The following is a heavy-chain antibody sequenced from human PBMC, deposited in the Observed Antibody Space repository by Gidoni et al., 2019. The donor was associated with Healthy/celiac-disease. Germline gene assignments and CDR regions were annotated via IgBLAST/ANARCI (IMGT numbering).Heavy chain of an antibody. V-gene: IGHV3-48*03. CDR1: GFTFSSYE. CDR3: ASDLNLDYYYDSSGYYYPSLRY. Sequence: EVQLVESGGGLVQPGGSLRLSCAASGFTFSSYEMNWVRQAPGKGLEWVSYISSSGSTIYYADSVKGRFTISRDKAKNSLYLQMNSLRAEDTAVYYCASDLNLDYYYDSSGYYYPSLRYWGQGTLVIVSS. D-gene: IGHD3-22*01. CDR2: ISSSGSTI. J-gene: IGHJ4*02.